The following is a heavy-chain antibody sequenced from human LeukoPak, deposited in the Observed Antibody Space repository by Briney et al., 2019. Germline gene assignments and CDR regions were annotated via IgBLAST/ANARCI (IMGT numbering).Heavy chain of an antibody. D-gene: IGHD2-8*01. V-gene: IGHV3-30*03. J-gene: IGHJ4*02. CDR1: GFTFSSYG. Sequence: GGCLRLSCAASGFTFSSYGMHWVRQAPGKGLEWVAVISYDGSIKHYADSVKGRFTISRDNSKNTLYLQMNSLRAEDTAVYYCARDIPSYCTNGVCYETDYWGQGTLVTVSS. CDR3: ARDIPSYCTNGVCYETDY. CDR2: ISYDGSIK.